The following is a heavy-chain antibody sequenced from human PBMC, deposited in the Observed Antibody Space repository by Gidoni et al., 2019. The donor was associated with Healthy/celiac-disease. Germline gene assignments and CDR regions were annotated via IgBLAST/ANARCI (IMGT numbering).Heavy chain of an antibody. CDR1: GFTVSSYA. D-gene: IGHD3-3*01. V-gene: IGHV3-23*01. Sequence: EVQLLESGGGLVQPGGSLRLACAASGFTVSSYAMSWVRQAPGKGLGWVSAISGRGGSTYYADSVKGRFTISRDNSKNTLYLQMNSLRAEDTAVYYCAKGTLEWSSKGIYYYYGMDVWGQGTTVTVSS. J-gene: IGHJ6*02. CDR3: AKGTLEWSSKGIYYYYGMDV. CDR2: ISGRGGST.